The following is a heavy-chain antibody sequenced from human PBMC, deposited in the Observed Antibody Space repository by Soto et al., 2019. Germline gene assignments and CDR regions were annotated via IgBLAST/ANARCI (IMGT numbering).Heavy chain of an antibody. V-gene: IGHV4-59*08. Sequence: PSETLSLTCTVSGGSISSYYWSWIRQPPGKGLEWIGYIYYSGSTNYNPSLKSRVAISLDTSKNQFSLESTSVTAADTAVYYCARLGGYYQALSAWGQGTLVTVSS. CDR3: ARLGGYYQALSA. CDR2: IYYSGST. CDR1: GGSISSYY. J-gene: IGHJ5*02. D-gene: IGHD3-3*01.